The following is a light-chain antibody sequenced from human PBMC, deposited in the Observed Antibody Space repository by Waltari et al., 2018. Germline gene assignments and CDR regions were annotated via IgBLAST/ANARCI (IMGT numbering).Light chain of an antibody. Sequence: QAGLTQPPSVSKGLRQTATLTCTGNSNNVGNQGAAWLQQRQGHPPNLLSDRDNAQPAGSAERFSASRSGNTASLTITGLQPEDEADYYCSAWDYNLNAYVFGTGTKVTVL. CDR3: SAWDYNLNAYV. CDR1: SNNVGNQG. J-gene: IGLJ1*01. CDR2: RDN. V-gene: IGLV10-54*04.